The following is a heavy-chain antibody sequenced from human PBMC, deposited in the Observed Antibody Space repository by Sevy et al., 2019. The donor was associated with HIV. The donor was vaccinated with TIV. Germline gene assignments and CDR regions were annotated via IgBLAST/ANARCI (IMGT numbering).Heavy chain of an antibody. CDR2: ISSSSSYI. Sequence: GGSLRLSCAASGFTVSSNYMSWVRQAPGKGLEWVSSISSSSSYIYYADSVKGRFTISRDNAKNSLYLQMNSLRAEDTAVYYCARDHVYLAFDIWGQGTMVTVSS. J-gene: IGHJ3*02. V-gene: IGHV3-21*01. CDR1: GFTVSSNY. CDR3: ARDHVYLAFDI. D-gene: IGHD2-21*01.